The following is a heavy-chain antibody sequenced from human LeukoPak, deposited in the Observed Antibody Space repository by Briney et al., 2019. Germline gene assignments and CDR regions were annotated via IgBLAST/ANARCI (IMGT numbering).Heavy chain of an antibody. D-gene: IGHD3-9*01. J-gene: IGHJ5*02. V-gene: IGHV4-4*07. CDR3: ARDHYDILTGALGDWFDP. Sequence: SETLSLTCTVSGGSISSYYWSWIRQPAGKGLEWIGRIYTSGSTNSNPSLKSRVTISVDTSKNQFSLRLSSVTAADTAVYYCARDHYDILTGALGDWFDPWGQGTLVTVSS. CDR1: GGSISSYY. CDR2: IYTSGST.